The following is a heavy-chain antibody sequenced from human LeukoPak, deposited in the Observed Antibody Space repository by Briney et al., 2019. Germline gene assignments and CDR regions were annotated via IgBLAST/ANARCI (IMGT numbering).Heavy chain of an antibody. Sequence: PSETLSLTCTVSGASIPSFYYNWIRQSAGKGLEWIGRIHTNGGTDYRPSLNSRVTMSVDTSKKQISLKLTSVTAADTAVYFCSRGGGYGDYWGQGILVTVSS. V-gene: IGHV4-4*07. D-gene: IGHD5-12*01. J-gene: IGHJ4*02. CDR3: SRGGGYGDY. CDR2: IHTNGGT. CDR1: GASIPSFY.